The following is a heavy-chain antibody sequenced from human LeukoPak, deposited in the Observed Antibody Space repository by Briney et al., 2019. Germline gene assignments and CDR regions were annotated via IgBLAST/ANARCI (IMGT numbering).Heavy chain of an antibody. CDR2: ISSNGGST. Sequence: GGSLRLSCAASGFTFSSYAMHWVRQAPGKGLEYVSAISSNGGSTYYANSVKGRFTISRDNSKNTLYLQMGSLRAEDMAVYYCARVGSGYYRSAAFDIWGQGTMVTVSS. CDR1: GFTFSSYA. D-gene: IGHD3-3*01. J-gene: IGHJ3*02. V-gene: IGHV3-64*01. CDR3: ARVGSGYYRSAAFDI.